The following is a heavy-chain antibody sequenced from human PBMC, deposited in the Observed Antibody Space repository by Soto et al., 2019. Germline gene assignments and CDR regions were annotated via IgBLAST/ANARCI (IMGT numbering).Heavy chain of an antibody. CDR2: IWYDGSNK. CDR1: GFTFSSYG. J-gene: IGHJ4*02. Sequence: QVQLVESGGGVVQPGRSLRLSCAASGFTFSSYGMHWVRQAPGKGLEWVAVIWYDGSNKYYADSVKGRFTISRDNSKNTLYLQMKSLRAEDTAVYYCARDSIAAPKYYFDYWGQGTLVTVSS. CDR3: ARDSIAAPKYYFDY. D-gene: IGHD6-6*01. V-gene: IGHV3-33*01.